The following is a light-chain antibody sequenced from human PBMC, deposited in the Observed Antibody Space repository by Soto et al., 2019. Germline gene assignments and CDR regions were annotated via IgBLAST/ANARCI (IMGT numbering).Light chain of an antibody. CDR2: AAS. CDR1: QSISSY. CDR3: QQSYSTPYT. V-gene: IGKV1-39*01. Sequence: DIQMTQSPSSLSASVGDRVTIACRARQSISSYLNWYQQKPGKAPKLLIYAASSLQSGVPSRFIGSISGTDFTLTISSLQPEDSATYYRQQSYSTPYTFRQGTKREIK. J-gene: IGKJ2*01.